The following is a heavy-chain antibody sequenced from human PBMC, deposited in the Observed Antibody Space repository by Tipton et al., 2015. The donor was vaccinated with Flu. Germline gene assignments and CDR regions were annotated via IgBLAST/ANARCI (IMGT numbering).Heavy chain of an antibody. V-gene: IGHV4-34*01. Sequence: TLSLTCAVYGGSFSGYYWSWIRQPPGKGLEWIGEINHSGSTNYNPSLKSRVTISVDTSKNQFSLKLSSVTAADTAVYYCARGGPAWIQLWLLTYCYFDYWGQGTLVTVSS. CDR2: INHSGST. D-gene: IGHD5-18*01. J-gene: IGHJ4*02. CDR1: GGSFSGYY. CDR3: ARGGPAWIQLWLLTYCYFDY.